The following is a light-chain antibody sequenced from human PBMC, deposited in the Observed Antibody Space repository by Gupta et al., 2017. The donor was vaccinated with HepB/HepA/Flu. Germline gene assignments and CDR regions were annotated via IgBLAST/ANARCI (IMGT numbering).Light chain of an antibody. CDR2: DIS. Sequence: IVLTQSPAALSLSLGERATLSCRASQSVRNYLAWYQQKPGPAPRLLIYDISNRATGIPARFSGSGSGTDFTLTSNSLEPEDFAVYYCQHRYSWPLTFGGGTTVEIK. CDR3: QHRYSWPLT. J-gene: IGKJ4*01. V-gene: IGKV3-11*01. CDR1: QSVRNY.